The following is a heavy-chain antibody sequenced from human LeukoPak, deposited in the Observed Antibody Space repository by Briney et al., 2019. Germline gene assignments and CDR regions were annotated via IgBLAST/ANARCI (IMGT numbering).Heavy chain of an antibody. V-gene: IGHV3-33*01. J-gene: IGHJ6*02. Sequence: GGSLRLSCAASGFTFSSYGMHWVRQAPGKGLEWVAVIYYDGSYQYYADSVKGRLTVSRDNSRNTLFLQMNSLRAEDTAVYYCARGGVVVGDTSYYYGMDVWGQGTTVTVSS. D-gene: IGHD2-2*01. CDR1: GFTFSSYG. CDR3: ARGGVVVGDTSYYYGMDV. CDR2: IYYDGSYQ.